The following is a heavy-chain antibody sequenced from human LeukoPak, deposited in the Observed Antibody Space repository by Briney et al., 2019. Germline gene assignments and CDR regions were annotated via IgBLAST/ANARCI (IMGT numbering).Heavy chain of an antibody. J-gene: IGHJ3*02. D-gene: IGHD4-17*01. CDR2: IYYSGST. V-gene: IGHV4-61*01. Sequence: SETLSLTCTVSGGSVSSGSYYWSWIRQPPGKGLEWIGYIYYSGSTYYNPSLKSRVTISVDTSKNQFSLKLSSVTAADTAVYYCARDFGDYIRDDAFDIWGQGTMVTVSS. CDR3: ARDFGDYIRDDAFDI. CDR1: GGSVSSGSYY.